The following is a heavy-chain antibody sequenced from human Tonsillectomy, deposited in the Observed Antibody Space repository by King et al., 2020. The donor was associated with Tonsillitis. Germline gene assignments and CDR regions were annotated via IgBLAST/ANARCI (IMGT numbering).Heavy chain of an antibody. J-gene: IGHJ6*03. D-gene: IGHD6-19*01. CDR3: ARIQWLANYYYYYMDV. CDR2: VYYSGST. V-gene: IGHV4-39*01. Sequence: QLQESGPGLVKPSETLSLTCTVSSGSISSASYYWGWIRLPPGMGLEWIGSVYYSGSTYYNPSLKGRVTISVDTSKNQFSLKLSSVTAADTAVYYCARIQWLANYYYYYMDVWGKGTTVTVSS. CDR1: SGSISSASYY.